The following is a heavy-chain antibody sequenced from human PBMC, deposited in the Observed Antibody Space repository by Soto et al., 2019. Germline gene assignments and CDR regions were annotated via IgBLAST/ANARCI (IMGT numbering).Heavy chain of an antibody. CDR3: AREVTMFRGVTNHSDY. V-gene: IGHV6-1*01. Sequence: SQTLSLTCVISGDSVSSNNAAWNWIRQSPSRGLEWLGRTYYRSNWYDDYAVSVQSRITINPDTSKNQFSLQLNSVTPEDTAVYYCAREVTMFRGVTNHSDYWGQGMLVTVSS. CDR2: TYYRSNWYD. CDR1: GDSVSSNNAA. D-gene: IGHD3-10*01. J-gene: IGHJ4*02.